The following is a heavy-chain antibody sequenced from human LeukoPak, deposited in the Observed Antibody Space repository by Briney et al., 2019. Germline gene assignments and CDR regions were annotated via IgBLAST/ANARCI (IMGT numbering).Heavy chain of an antibody. D-gene: IGHD3-16*01. J-gene: IGHJ5*02. Sequence: PSETLSLTCAVYGGSFSGYYWSWIRQPPGKGLEWIGSIYDSGSTYYNPSLKSRVTISVDTSKSQFSLKLNSVTAADTAVYYCARHYGPWGQGTLVTVSS. V-gene: IGHV4-34*01. CDR2: IYDSGST. CDR1: GGSFSGYY. CDR3: ARHYGP.